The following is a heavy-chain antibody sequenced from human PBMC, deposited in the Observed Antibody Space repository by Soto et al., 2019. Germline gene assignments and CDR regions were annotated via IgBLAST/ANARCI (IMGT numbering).Heavy chain of an antibody. CDR3: APGYDSSGYYYWNFDY. D-gene: IGHD3-22*01. V-gene: IGHV4-34*01. J-gene: IGHJ4*02. Sequence: PSETLSLTCAVYGGSFSGCYWSWIRQPPGKGLEWIGEINHSGSTNYNPSLKSRVTISVDTSKNQFSLKLSSVTAADTAVYYCAPGYDSSGYYYWNFDYWGQGTLVTVSS. CDR1: GGSFSGCY. CDR2: INHSGST.